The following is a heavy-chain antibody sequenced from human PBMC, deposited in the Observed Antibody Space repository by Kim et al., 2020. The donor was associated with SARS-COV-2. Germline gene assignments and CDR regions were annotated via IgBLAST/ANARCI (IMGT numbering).Heavy chain of an antibody. CDR1: GYTFTSYD. Sequence: ASVKVSCKASGYTFTSYDINWVRQATGQGLEWMGWMNPNSGNTGYAQKFQGRVTMTRNTSISTAYMELSSLRSEDTAVYYCARGPMYYYDSSGYYPPDYYYYYYMDVWGKGTTVTVSS. J-gene: IGHJ6*03. CDR2: MNPNSGNT. D-gene: IGHD3-22*01. V-gene: IGHV1-8*01. CDR3: ARGPMYYYDSSGYYPPDYYYYYYMDV.